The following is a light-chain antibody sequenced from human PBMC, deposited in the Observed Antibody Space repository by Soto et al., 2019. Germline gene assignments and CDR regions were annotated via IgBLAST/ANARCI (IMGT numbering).Light chain of an antibody. CDR2: EVS. J-gene: IGLJ1*01. V-gene: IGLV2-8*01. Sequence: QSALTQPPSASGSPGQSVTISCTGTSSDVGAYNYVSWYQLHAGKAPKLIVYEVSKRPSDVPDRFSASKSGNTASLTVSWLQTEDEADYYCSSYAGSNNYVFGIGTKLTVL. CDR3: SSYAGSNNYV. CDR1: SSDVGAYNY.